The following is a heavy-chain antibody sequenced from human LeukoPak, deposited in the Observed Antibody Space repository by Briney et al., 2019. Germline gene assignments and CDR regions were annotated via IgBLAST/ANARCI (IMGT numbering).Heavy chain of an antibody. V-gene: IGHV3-23*01. CDR3: AKEGEYSTGYYYFDC. Sequence: GGSLRLSCAASGSTFSRYAMSWVRQAPGKGLEWVSVISANAGSTYYADSVKGRFTISRDNSKNTLYLQMSSLRAEDTAVYYCAKEGEYSTGYYYFDCWGQGTLVTVSS. D-gene: IGHD2-8*02. J-gene: IGHJ4*02. CDR2: ISANAGST. CDR1: GSTFSRYA.